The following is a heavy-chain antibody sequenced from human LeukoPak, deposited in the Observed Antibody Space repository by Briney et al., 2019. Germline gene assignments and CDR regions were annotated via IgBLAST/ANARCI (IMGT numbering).Heavy chain of an antibody. V-gene: IGHV3-23*01. D-gene: IGHD2-21*02. J-gene: IGHJ4*02. CDR2: ISGSGGST. CDR3: AKDYCGGDCYYSDY. Sequence: GGSLRLSCAASGLTFSSYAMSWVRQAPGKGLEWVSAISGSGGSTYYADSVKGRFTISRDNSKNTLYLQMNSLRAEDTAVYYCAKDYCGGDCYYSDYWGQGTLVTVSS. CDR1: GLTFSSYA.